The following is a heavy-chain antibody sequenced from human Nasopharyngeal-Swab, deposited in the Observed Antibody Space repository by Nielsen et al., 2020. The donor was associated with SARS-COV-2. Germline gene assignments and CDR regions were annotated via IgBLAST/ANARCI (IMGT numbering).Heavy chain of an antibody. CDR3: ARFGQVVPAARSPYYFDY. CDR2: IYYSGST. V-gene: IGHV4-59*01. J-gene: IGHJ4*02. Sequence: SETLSLTCTVSGGSISSYYWSWIRQPPGKGLEWIGYIYYSGSTNYNPSLKSRVTISVDTSKNQFSLKLSSVTAADTAVYYCARFGQVVPAARSPYYFDYWGQGTLVTVSS. CDR1: GGSISSYY. D-gene: IGHD2-2*01.